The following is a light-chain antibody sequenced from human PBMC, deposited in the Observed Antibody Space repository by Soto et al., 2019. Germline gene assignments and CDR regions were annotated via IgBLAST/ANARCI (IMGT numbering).Light chain of an antibody. V-gene: IGKV1-5*01. CDR3: QQYNSYST. CDR2: DVS. J-gene: IGKJ1*01. CDR1: QGISGR. Sequence: DIQMTQSPSTLSASVGDRVTITCRASQGISGRLAWYQQKPGKAPTLLIYDVSNLESGVPSRVSGTGSATEFTLTINSLQPDDFATYYCQQYNSYSTFGPGTKVEVK.